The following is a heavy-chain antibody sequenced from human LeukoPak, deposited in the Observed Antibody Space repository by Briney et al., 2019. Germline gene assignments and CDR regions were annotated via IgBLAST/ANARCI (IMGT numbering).Heavy chain of an antibody. Sequence: SETLSLTCTVSGGSISSYYRTWIRQPPGKGLEWIGYIYYTGNTNYNPSLKSRVTISVDTSKNHFSLKLSSVTAADTAVYYCARRSKAVAGLAFDIWGRGTMVTVSS. J-gene: IGHJ3*02. CDR2: IYYTGNT. CDR3: ARRSKAVAGLAFDI. CDR1: GGSISSYY. D-gene: IGHD6-19*01. V-gene: IGHV4-59*08.